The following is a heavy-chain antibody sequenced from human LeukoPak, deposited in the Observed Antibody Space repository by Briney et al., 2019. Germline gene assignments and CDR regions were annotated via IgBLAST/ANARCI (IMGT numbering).Heavy chain of an antibody. CDR2: IYTSGST. Sequence: PSETLSLTCTVAGGSISSGCYYWSWIRQPAGKGLEWIGRIYTSGSTNYNPSLKSRVTISVDTSKNQFSLKLSSVTAADTAVYYCARSGYYYDSSGYYPDYWGQGTLVTVSS. CDR3: ARSGYYYDSSGYYPDY. J-gene: IGHJ4*02. V-gene: IGHV4-61*02. CDR1: GGSISSGCYY. D-gene: IGHD3-22*01.